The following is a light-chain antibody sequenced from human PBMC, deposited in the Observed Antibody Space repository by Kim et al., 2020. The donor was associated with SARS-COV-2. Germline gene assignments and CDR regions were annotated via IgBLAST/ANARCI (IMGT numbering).Light chain of an antibody. J-gene: IGLJ3*02. CDR2: VTS. Sequence: GGTVTLTCASSTGAVTSGHHPNWFQQKPGPAPTALIYVTSNTHSWTPARFSGSLLGGKAALTLSGAQPEDEADYYCLLYYGNGQRVFGGGTQLTVL. CDR1: TGAVTSGHH. CDR3: LLYYGNGQRV. V-gene: IGLV7-43*01.